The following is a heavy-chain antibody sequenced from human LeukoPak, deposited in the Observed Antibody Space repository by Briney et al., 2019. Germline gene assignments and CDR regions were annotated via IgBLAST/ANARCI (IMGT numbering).Heavy chain of an antibody. CDR3: ASERASWSYRYYFFLDF. J-gene: IGHJ6*03. D-gene: IGHD4-11*01. Sequence: SETLSLSCSVSGDSISTYYWSWVRQAPGEGLEWIGHVSYNGRTNYNPSLKSRATISLGTSKSHFSLTLNSMTPADTAIYYCASERASWSYRYYFFLDFWGKGTTVTVSS. V-gene: IGHV4-59*01. CDR2: VSYNGRT. CDR1: GDSISTYY.